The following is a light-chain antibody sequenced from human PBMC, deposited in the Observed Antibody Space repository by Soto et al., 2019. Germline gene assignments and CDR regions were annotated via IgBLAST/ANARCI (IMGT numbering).Light chain of an antibody. CDR3: MQSSQFPLT. CDR2: KIS. CDR1: QSLVHSDGNTY. J-gene: IGKJ4*01. Sequence: EIVLTQTPISSAVTLGQPASISCRSSQSLVHSDGNTYLSWLHLGPGQPPRLLIYKISERFSGVPDRFSGRGAGTDFTLNISRMEAEDPGTYCCMQSSQFPLTVGGGTKVEIK. V-gene: IGKV2-24*01.